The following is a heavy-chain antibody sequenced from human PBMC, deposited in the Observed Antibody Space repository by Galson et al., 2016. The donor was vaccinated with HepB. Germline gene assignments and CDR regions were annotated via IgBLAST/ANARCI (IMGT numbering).Heavy chain of an antibody. Sequence: TLSLTCTVTGGSISNAGYYWSWIRQPAGKGLEWLGRIHTSGSTNYNPSLKSRVPISVDTSKNEFSLRLTSGTAADTAVYYCARGTRSNDWYPYCMDVWGKGTTVTVSS. CDR2: IHTSGST. V-gene: IGHV4-61*02. D-gene: IGHD6-19*01. CDR1: GGSISNAGYY. J-gene: IGHJ6*03. CDR3: ARGTRSNDWYPYCMDV.